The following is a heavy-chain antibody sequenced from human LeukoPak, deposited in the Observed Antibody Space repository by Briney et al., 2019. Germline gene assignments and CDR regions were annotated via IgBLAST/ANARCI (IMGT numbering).Heavy chain of an antibody. V-gene: IGHV3-30*02. CDR3: ATDARLPAATAVEY. D-gene: IGHD2-2*01. Sequence: GGSPRLSCAAAGFTFSSYGMHWVRQAPGKGLEWVAFIRYDGSNKYYAESVKGRFTISRDNSKNTLYLQMNSLRAEDTAVYYCATDARLPAATAVEYWAQGTLVTVSS. CDR1: GFTFSSYG. CDR2: IRYDGSNK. J-gene: IGHJ4*02.